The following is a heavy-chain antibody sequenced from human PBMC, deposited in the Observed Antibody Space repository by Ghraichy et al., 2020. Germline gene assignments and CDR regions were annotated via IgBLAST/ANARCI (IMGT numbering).Heavy chain of an antibody. CDR1: GGSIYSYY. V-gene: IGHV4-4*07. J-gene: IGHJ4*02. CDR2: FYSSGYT. Sequence: SETLSLTCTVSGGSIYSYYWSWIRQPAGEGLEWIGHFYSSGYTDYNPSLKSRFTMSVATSKNQFYLKLDSVTAADTAVYYCARDPYYYGSGSYGPFDYWGQGILVTVSS. CDR3: ARDPYYYGSGSYGPFDY. D-gene: IGHD3-10*01.